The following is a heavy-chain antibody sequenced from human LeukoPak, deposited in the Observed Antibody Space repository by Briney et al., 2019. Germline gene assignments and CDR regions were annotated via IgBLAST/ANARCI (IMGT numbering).Heavy chain of an antibody. CDR3: ASRVGFDYYYYMNV. Sequence: GGSLRLSCAASGFTFSSYEMNWVRQAPGEGLEWVSYISSSGSAIYYADSVKGRFIISRDNAKNSLYLQMNSLRAEDTAVYYCASRVGFDYYYYMNVWGKGTTVTISS. V-gene: IGHV3-48*03. CDR1: GFTFSSYE. CDR2: ISSSGSAI. D-gene: IGHD6-25*01. J-gene: IGHJ6*03.